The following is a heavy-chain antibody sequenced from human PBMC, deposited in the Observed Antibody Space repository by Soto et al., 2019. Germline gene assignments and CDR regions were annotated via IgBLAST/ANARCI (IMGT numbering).Heavy chain of an antibody. Sequence: GASVKVSCKASGGTFSRYAISWLRQAPGQGLEWIGNIIPILDTTNYAQNFQGRVTIKADKSTSTAYMELSSLRSEDTAVYYCARDKEEYSSVFRWIDTWGQGTLVTVSS. D-gene: IGHD3-22*01. V-gene: IGHV1-69*04. CDR2: IIPILDTT. J-gene: IGHJ5*02. CDR3: ARDKEEYSSVFRWIDT. CDR1: GGTFSRYA.